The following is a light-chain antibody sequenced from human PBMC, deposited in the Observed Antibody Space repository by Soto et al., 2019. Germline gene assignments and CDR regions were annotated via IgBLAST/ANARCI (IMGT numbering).Light chain of an antibody. CDR3: SSYTSRDTVI. V-gene: IGLV2-14*03. Sequence: QSALTQPPSAPGSPGQSVTISCTGTSSDIGASNFVSWYQQHPGKAPKLVIYEVTKRPSGISSRFSGSRSGNTASPTISRLQAEDEAYYYCSSYTSRDTVIFGGGTKVTVL. CDR2: EVT. J-gene: IGLJ2*01. CDR1: SSDIGASNF.